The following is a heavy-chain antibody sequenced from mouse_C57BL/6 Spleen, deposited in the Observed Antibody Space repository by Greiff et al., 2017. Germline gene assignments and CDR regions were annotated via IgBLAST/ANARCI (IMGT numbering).Heavy chain of an antibody. CDR3: ARGGYDYDGVDY. D-gene: IGHD2-4*01. CDR1: GYTFTSYW. V-gene: IGHV1-52*01. Sequence: VQLQQPGAELVRPGSSVKLSCKASGYTFTSYWMHWVKQRPIKGLEWIGNIDPSDSETHYNQKFKDKATLTVDKSSSTAYMQLSSLTSEDSAVYYCARGGYDYDGVDYWGQGTTLTVSS. CDR2: IDPSDSET. J-gene: IGHJ2*01.